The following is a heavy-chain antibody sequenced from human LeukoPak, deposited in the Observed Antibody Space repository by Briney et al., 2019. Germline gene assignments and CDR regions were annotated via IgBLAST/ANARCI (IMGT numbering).Heavy chain of an antibody. CDR2: IRGDGATK. Sequence: GGSLRLSCAASRFTFSTYAMTWVRQAPGKGLEWVSAIRGDGATKFYADSVKGRFTVSRDNSKNTVYLQMYSLRAEDTAVYYCAKGGPDYYGSGSYYNGRNFDPWGQGTLVTVSS. V-gene: IGHV3-23*01. J-gene: IGHJ5*02. D-gene: IGHD3-10*01. CDR3: AKGGPDYYGSGSYYNGRNFDP. CDR1: RFTFSTYA.